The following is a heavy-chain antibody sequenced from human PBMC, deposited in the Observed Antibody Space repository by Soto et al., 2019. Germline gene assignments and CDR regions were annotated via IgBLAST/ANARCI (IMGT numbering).Heavy chain of an antibody. CDR3: AKDVDYSGYGDY. V-gene: IGHV3-30*14. CDR2: ISFDGSTK. D-gene: IGHD5-12*01. Sequence: QVQLLQSGAGVVQPETSLRLSCAASGFTFIRYAMHWVRQAPGKGLEWVAVISFDGSTKYYADSVKGRFTISRDNSRDTLFLEMNSLRPEDTAVYYCAKDVDYSGYGDYWGQGTVVMVSS. CDR1: GFTFIRYA. J-gene: IGHJ4*02.